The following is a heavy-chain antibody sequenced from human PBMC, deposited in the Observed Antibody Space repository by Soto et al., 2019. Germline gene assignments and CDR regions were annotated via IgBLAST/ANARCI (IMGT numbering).Heavy chain of an antibody. CDR3: AKSQGRYYWNPADC. Sequence: EVQVLESGGGLVQPGGSLRLSCAASGFTFSSYVMTWVRQAPGKGLEWVSGIGDTGAKTYYAVSVKGRFTISRDNSKNTVFLQMNSVRAEDTALYYCAKSQGRYYWNPADCWGQGTLVTVSS. CDR2: IGDTGAKT. J-gene: IGHJ4*02. D-gene: IGHD1-20*01. CDR1: GFTFSSYV. V-gene: IGHV3-23*01.